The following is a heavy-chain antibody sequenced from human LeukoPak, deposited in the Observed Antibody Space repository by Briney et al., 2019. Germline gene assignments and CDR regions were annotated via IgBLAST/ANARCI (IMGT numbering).Heavy chain of an antibody. D-gene: IGHD3-22*01. CDR2: ISGSGGST. Sequence: GGSLRLSCAASGFTFSSYAMSWVRQAPGKGLEWVSAISGSGGSTYYADSVKGRFTISRDNSKNTLYLEMNSLRAEDTAVYYCAKDRQDYDSGDYFDYWGQGTLVTVSS. CDR1: GFTFSSYA. J-gene: IGHJ4*02. V-gene: IGHV3-23*01. CDR3: AKDRQDYDSGDYFDY.